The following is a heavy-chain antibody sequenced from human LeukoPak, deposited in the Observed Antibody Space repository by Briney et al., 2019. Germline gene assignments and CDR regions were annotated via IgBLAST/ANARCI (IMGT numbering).Heavy chain of an antibody. Sequence: SVKVSCKASGYTFTYRYQHWVRQAPGQALEWMGWITPFNGNTNYAQKFQDRVTITRDRSMSTAYMELSSLRSEDTALYCCARSGGGDSYGFDYWGQGTLVTVSS. CDR2: ITPFNGNT. J-gene: IGHJ4*02. V-gene: IGHV1-45*02. CDR1: GYTFTYRY. CDR3: ARSGGGDSYGFDY. D-gene: IGHD5-18*01.